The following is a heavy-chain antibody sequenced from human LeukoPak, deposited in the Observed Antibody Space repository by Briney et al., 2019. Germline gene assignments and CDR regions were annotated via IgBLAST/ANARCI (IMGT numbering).Heavy chain of an antibody. CDR3: ARSVSREGHNFIAYYFDY. V-gene: IGHV4-34*01. CDR2: IEDSGST. Sequence: PSETLPLTCAVYGESFSDYYWTWIRQPPGKGLEWIGEIEDSGSTNSNPSLKSRVTLSVDTSKSQFSLRLNSVTAADTAVYFCARSVSREGHNFIAYYFDYWSQGTLVTVSS. CDR1: GESFSDYY. J-gene: IGHJ4*02. D-gene: IGHD5-24*01.